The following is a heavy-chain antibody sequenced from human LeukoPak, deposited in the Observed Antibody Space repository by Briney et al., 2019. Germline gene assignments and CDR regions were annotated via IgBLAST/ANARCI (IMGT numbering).Heavy chain of an antibody. V-gene: IGHV1-46*01. CDR1: GYSFTSYY. CDR2: IKPSGGST. CDR3: ARDGYNYGGVDY. J-gene: IGHJ4*02. D-gene: IGHD5-24*01. Sequence: ASVKVSCKASGYSFTSYYMEWVRQAPGQGLEWIGIIKPSGGSTIYAQKFQGRVTMTRDTSTSTVYMELSSLRSDDTAVYYCARDGYNYGGVDYWGQGTLVTVSS.